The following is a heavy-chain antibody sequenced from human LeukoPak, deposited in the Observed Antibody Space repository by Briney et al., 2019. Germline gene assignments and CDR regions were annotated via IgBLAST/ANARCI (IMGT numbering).Heavy chain of an antibody. CDR1: GFTFSSYG. Sequence: GGSLRLSCAASGFTFSSYGMHWVRQAPGKGLEWVAVISYDGSNKYYADSVKGRFTISRDNSKNTLYLQMNSLRAEDTAVYYCAKEGEWKSSSPPFGYWGQGTLVTVSS. D-gene: IGHD6-6*01. V-gene: IGHV3-30*18. CDR2: ISYDGSNK. CDR3: AKEGEWKSSSPPFGY. J-gene: IGHJ4*02.